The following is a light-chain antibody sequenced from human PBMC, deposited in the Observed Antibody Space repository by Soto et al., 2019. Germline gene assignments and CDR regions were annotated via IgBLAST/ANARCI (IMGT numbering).Light chain of an antibody. Sequence: DIQVTQSPASLSVYVRDRVTITCLASQSISSYLNWYQQKPGKAPKLLIYAASSLQSGVPSRFSGSGSGTDFTLTISSLQPEDFATYYCQQSYSTPRTVGQGTKVDIK. V-gene: IGKV1-39*01. CDR3: QQSYSTPRT. J-gene: IGKJ1*01. CDR2: AAS. CDR1: QSISSY.